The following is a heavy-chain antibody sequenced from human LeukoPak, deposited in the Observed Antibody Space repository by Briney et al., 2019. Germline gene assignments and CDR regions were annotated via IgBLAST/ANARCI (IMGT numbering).Heavy chain of an antibody. CDR2: IYTSGST. Sequence: SETLSLTCTVSGGSISSGSYYWSWIRQPAGKGLEWIGRIYTSGSTNYNPSLKSRVTISVDTSKNQFSLKLSSVTAADTAVYYCARDGRDHYDFWSGPYFDYWGQGTLVTVSS. D-gene: IGHD3-3*01. CDR1: GGSISSGSYY. J-gene: IGHJ4*02. V-gene: IGHV4-61*02. CDR3: ARDGRDHYDFWSGPYFDY.